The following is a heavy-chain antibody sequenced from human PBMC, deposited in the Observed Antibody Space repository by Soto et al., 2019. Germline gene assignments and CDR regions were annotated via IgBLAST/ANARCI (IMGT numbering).Heavy chain of an antibody. Sequence: SVKVSCKASGGTFSSYAISWVRQAPRQGLEWMGGIIPIFGTANYAQKFQGRVTITADESTSTAYMELSSLRSEDTAVYYCARDLYDFWSGYNPDSFYYYGMDVWGQGTTVTVSS. CDR2: IIPIFGTA. V-gene: IGHV1-69*13. CDR3: ARDLYDFWSGYNPDSFYYYGMDV. J-gene: IGHJ6*02. CDR1: GGTFSSYA. D-gene: IGHD3-3*01.